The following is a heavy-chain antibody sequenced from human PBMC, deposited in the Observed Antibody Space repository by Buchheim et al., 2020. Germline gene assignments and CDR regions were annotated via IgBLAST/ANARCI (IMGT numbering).Heavy chain of an antibody. CDR3: ARGEGYSSSWYRLYYYYGMDV. CDR2: IYFSGST. V-gene: IGHV4-31*03. D-gene: IGHD6-13*01. Sequence: QVQLQESGPGLVKPSQTLSLTCTVSGGSISSGGYYWSWIRQHPGKGLEWIGYIYFSGSTYYNPSLKRRVHISVEQSKNQFSLKLSSVTAADTAVYYCARGEGYSSSWYRLYYYYGMDVWGQGTT. CDR1: GGSISSGGYY. J-gene: IGHJ6*02.